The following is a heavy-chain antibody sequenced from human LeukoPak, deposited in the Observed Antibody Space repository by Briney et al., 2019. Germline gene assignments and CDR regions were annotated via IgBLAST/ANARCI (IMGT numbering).Heavy chain of an antibody. D-gene: IGHD5-18*01. J-gene: IGHJ4*02. CDR3: ARDNVDTPTLYYFDY. V-gene: IGHV4-34*01. CDR1: GGSFSGYY. CDR2: INHSGST. Sequence: SETLSLTCAVYGGSFSGYYWSCIRQPPGKGLEWIGEINHSGSTNYNPSLKSRVTISVDTSKNQFSLKLSSVTAADTAVYYRARDNVDTPTLYYFDYWGQGTLVTVSS.